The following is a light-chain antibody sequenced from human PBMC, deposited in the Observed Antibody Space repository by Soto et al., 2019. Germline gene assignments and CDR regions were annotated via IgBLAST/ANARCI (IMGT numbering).Light chain of an antibody. Sequence: QSVLXQPRSVSGSPVQSVTISCTGTSSDVGGYNYVSWYQQHPGKAPKLMIYDVSKRPSGVPDRFSGSKSGNTASLTISGLQAEDEADYYCCSYAGSYTYVFGTGTKVTVL. CDR3: CSYAGSYTYV. CDR2: DVS. V-gene: IGLV2-11*01. J-gene: IGLJ1*01. CDR1: SSDVGGYNY.